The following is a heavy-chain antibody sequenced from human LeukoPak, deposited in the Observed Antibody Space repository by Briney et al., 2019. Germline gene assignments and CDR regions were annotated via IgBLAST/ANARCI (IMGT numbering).Heavy chain of an antibody. J-gene: IGHJ3*02. Sequence: GGSLRLSCAASGFTFSSYELYWVRQAPGKGLEWISYISSSSTIIKYADSVRGRFTISRDDDRESLYLQMSSLRADDTAIYYCGASRQYVGAFDIWGQGTLVTVSS. CDR2: ISSSSTII. V-gene: IGHV3-48*03. CDR3: GASRQYVGAFDI. CDR1: GFTFSSYE. D-gene: IGHD3-16*01.